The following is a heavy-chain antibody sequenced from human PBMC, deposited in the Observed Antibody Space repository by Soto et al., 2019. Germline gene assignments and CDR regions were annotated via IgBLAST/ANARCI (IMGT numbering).Heavy chain of an antibody. CDR2: IIPMSNKA. CDR3: ARNHPHDSSGYPFDY. CDR1: GGTFRNYH. Sequence: SVKVSCKASGGTFRNYHISWLRQAPGQGPEWMGGIIPMSNKANYAQMFQGRVTITADASTSTAYMELSNLRSDDTAVYYCARNHPHDSSGYPFDYWGQGTLVTVSS. D-gene: IGHD3-22*01. J-gene: IGHJ4*02. V-gene: IGHV1-69*13.